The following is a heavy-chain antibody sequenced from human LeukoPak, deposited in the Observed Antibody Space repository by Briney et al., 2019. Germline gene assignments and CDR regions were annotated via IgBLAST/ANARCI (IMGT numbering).Heavy chain of an antibody. CDR2: INHSGST. V-gene: IGHV4-34*01. CDR3: ARVDDY. Sequence: SETLSLTCAVYGGSFSGYYWSWIRQPPEKGLGWIGEINHSGSTNYNPSLKSRVTISVDTSKNQFSLKLSSVTAVDTAVYYCARVDDYRGQGTLVTVSS. CDR1: GGSFSGYY. J-gene: IGHJ4*02.